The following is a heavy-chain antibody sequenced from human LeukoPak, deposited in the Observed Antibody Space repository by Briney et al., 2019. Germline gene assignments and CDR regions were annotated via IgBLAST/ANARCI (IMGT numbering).Heavy chain of an antibody. CDR1: GFTVSSNY. D-gene: IGHD6-13*01. V-gene: IGHV3-66*01. J-gene: IGHJ4*02. CDR2: IYSGDST. Sequence: GGSLRLSCAASGFTVSSNYMSWVRQAPGKGLEWVSIIYSGDSTYYADSVKGRFTISRDNSKNTLYLQMNSLRAEDTAMYYCARGTSSWYELDYWGQGTLVTVSS. CDR3: ARGTSSWYELDY.